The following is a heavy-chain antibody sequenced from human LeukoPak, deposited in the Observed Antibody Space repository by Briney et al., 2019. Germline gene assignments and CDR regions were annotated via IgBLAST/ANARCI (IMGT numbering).Heavy chain of an antibody. CDR3: AKEGAYDILTGRYDAFDI. J-gene: IGHJ3*02. CDR2: ISGSGGST. D-gene: IGHD3-9*01. Sequence: GGSLRLSCAASGFTFSSYAMSWVRQAPGKGLEWVSAISGSGGSTYYADSVKGGFTISRDNSKNTLYLQMNSLRAEDTAVYYCAKEGAYDILTGRYDAFDIWGQGTMVTVSS. CDR1: GFTFSSYA. V-gene: IGHV3-23*01.